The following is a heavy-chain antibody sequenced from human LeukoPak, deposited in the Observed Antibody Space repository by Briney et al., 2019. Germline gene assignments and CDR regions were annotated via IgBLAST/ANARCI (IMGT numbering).Heavy chain of an antibody. J-gene: IGHJ5*02. Sequence: GGSLRLSCAASGFTFSSYWMSWVRQAPGKGLEWVANIKTDGSQIYYVDSVKGRFTISRDNAKNSLYLQMNSLRAEDTAVYYCAKDRHAPGRYCSSTTCFPFDPWGQGTLVTVSS. CDR2: IKTDGSQI. D-gene: IGHD2-2*01. CDR1: GFTFSSYW. V-gene: IGHV3-7*03. CDR3: AKDRHAPGRYCSSTTCFPFDP.